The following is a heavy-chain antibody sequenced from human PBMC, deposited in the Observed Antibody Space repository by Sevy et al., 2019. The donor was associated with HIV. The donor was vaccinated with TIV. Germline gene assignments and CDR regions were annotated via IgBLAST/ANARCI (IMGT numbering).Heavy chain of an antibody. V-gene: IGHV1-24*01. CDR2: FDPEDGDT. CDR1: GYTLTEFS. D-gene: IGHD5-12*01. CDR3: ATDPYRDAYYYDY. J-gene: IGHJ4*02. Sequence: NKRRASVKVSCKVFGYTLTEFSIHWVRQAPGKGLEWMGGFDPEDGDTIYAQKFQGRVTMTEDTSTDTAYMELSSLRSEDTAVYYCATDPYRDAYYYDYWGQGTLVTVSS.